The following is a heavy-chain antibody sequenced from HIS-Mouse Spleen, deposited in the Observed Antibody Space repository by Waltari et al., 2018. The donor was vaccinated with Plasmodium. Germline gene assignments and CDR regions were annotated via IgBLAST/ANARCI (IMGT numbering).Heavy chain of an antibody. D-gene: IGHD6-13*01. CDR2: ISYDGSNK. V-gene: IGHV3-30*18. J-gene: IGHJ4*02. CDR1: GFTFSSYG. CDR3: AKDRRSSSWYVDY. Sequence: QVQLVESGGGVVQPGRSLRLSCAASGFTFSSYGMHWVRQAPGKGLEWVAVISYDGSNKYYADSVKGRFTISRDNSKNTLYLQMNSLRAEDMAVYYCAKDRRSSSWYVDYWGQGTLVTVSS.